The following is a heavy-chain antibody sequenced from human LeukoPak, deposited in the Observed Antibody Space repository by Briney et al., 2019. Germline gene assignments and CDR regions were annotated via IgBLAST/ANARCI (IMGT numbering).Heavy chain of an antibody. Sequence: PSETLSLTCAVYGGSFSGYYWSWIRQPPGKGLEWIGEINHSGSTNYNPSLKSRVTISVDTSKNQFSLKLSSVTAAGTAVYYCARGFTRARRYYYDSSGYLDYWGQGTLVTVSS. J-gene: IGHJ4*02. CDR2: INHSGST. CDR3: ARGFTRARRYYYDSSGYLDY. V-gene: IGHV4-34*01. D-gene: IGHD3-22*01. CDR1: GGSFSGYY.